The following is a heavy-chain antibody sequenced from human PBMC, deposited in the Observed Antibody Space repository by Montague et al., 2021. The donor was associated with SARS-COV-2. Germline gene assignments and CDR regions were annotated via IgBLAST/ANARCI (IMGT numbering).Heavy chain of an antibody. Sequence: PPLVKPTQTLTLTCTFSGFSLSTSGMRVSWIRQPPGKALEWLALIDWDDDKYYSTSLKTRLTISKDTSKNQVVLTMTNMDPVDTATYYCARIWGATRGDAFDIWGQGTMVTVSS. V-gene: IGHV2-70*01. D-gene: IGHD1-26*01. CDR2: IDWDDDK. CDR3: ARIWGATRGDAFDI. CDR1: GFSLSTSGMR. J-gene: IGHJ3*02.